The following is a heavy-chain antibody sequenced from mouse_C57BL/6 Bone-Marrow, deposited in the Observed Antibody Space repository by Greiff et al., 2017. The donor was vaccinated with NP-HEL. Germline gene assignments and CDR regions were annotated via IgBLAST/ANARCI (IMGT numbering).Heavy chain of an antibody. CDR2: IYPGDGDP. CDR1: GYAFSSSW. J-gene: IGHJ2*01. Sequence: QVQLKQSGPELVKPGASVKISCKASGYAFSSSWMNWVKQRPGKGLEWIGRIYPGDGDPNYNGKFKGKATLTADKSSSTAYMQLSSLSSEDSAVYFCASSAYYYCSSPFDYWGQGTTLTVSS. V-gene: IGHV1-82*01. D-gene: IGHD1-1*01. CDR3: ASSAYYYCSSPFDY.